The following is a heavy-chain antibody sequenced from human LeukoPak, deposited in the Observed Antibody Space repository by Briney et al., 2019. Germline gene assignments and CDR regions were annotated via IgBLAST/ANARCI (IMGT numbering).Heavy chain of an antibody. CDR3: ARAYCSSTSCYYMDV. Sequence: SETLSLTCTVSGGSISSGGYYWSWIRQPPGRGLEWIGYIYHSGSTYYNPSLKSRVTISVDRSKNQFSLKLSSVTAADTAVYYCARAYCSSTSCYYMDVWGKGTTVTVSS. D-gene: IGHD2-2*01. CDR2: IYHSGST. V-gene: IGHV4-30-2*01. CDR1: GGSISSGGYY. J-gene: IGHJ6*03.